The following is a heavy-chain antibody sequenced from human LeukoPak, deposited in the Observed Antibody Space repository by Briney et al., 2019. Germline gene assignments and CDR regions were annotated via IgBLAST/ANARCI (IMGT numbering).Heavy chain of an antibody. D-gene: IGHD5-18*01. CDR1: GFTFSSYS. V-gene: IGHV3-21*01. Sequence: GGSLRLSCAASGFTFSSYSMNWVRQAPGKGLEWVSSTSSSSSYIYYADSVKGRFTISRDNAKNSLYLQMNSLRAEDTAVYYCARDGGYSYGYFDYWVQGTLVTVSS. J-gene: IGHJ4*02. CDR2: TSSSSSYI. CDR3: ARDGGYSYGYFDY.